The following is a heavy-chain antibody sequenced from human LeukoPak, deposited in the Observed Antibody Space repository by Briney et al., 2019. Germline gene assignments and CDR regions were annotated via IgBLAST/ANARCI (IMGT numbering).Heavy chain of an antibody. V-gene: IGHV3-33*01. J-gene: IGHJ4*02. CDR1: GFAFSSYG. D-gene: IGHD4-17*01. CDR3: ARSNDYGDGAPDY. Sequence: GGSLRLSCAASGFAFSSYGMHWVRQAPGKGLEWVAVIWYDGSNKYYADSVKGRFTISRDNSKNTLYLQMNSLRAEDTAVYYCARSNDYGDGAPDYWGQGTLVTVSS. CDR2: IWYDGSNK.